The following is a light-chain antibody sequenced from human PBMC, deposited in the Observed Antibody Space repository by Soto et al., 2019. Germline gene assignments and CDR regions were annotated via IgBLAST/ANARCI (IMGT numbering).Light chain of an antibody. CDR1: SSDVGSYNL. J-gene: IGLJ1*01. V-gene: IGLV2-23*02. CDR3: SSYAGSSTFYV. Sequence: QSVLTQPASVSGSPGQSITISCTGTSSDVGSYNLVSWYQQHPGKAPKLMIYEASERPSGVSNRFSGSKSGNTASLTISGLQAEDEADYYCSSYAGSSTFYVFGTGTKLTVL. CDR2: EAS.